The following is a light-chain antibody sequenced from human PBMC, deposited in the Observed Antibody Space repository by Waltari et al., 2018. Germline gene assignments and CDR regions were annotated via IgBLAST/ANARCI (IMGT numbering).Light chain of an antibody. Sequence: QSALTQPPSVSRSPGQPVTIPCTGTTSDVGRYNRVSCYHQPPGTAPNLIIYEVSNRPSGVPDRFSGSKSGNPASLTISGLQAEDEADYYCSSYTSSSTYVFGTGTKVTVL. CDR2: EVS. V-gene: IGLV2-18*02. J-gene: IGLJ1*01. CDR1: TSDVGRYNR. CDR3: SSYTSSSTYV.